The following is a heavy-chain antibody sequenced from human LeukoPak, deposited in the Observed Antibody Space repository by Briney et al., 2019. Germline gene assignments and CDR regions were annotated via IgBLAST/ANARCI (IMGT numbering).Heavy chain of an antibody. V-gene: IGHV1-69*13. J-gene: IGHJ3*02. CDR2: IIPIFGTA. D-gene: IGHD5-18*01. CDR3: ASRDTAMGSGAFDI. Sequence: ASVKVSCTASVGTFSSYAISWVRQAPGQGLEWMGGIIPIFGTANYAQKFQGRVTITADESTSTAYMELSSLRSEDTAVYYCASRDTAMGSGAFDIWGQGTMVTVSS. CDR1: VGTFSSYA.